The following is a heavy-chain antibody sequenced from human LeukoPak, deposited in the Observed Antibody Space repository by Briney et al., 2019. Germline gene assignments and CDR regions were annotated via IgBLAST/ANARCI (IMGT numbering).Heavy chain of an antibody. CDR3: ASRDPGPYSSSWYSLDY. V-gene: IGHV1-46*01. CDR1: GYTFTSYY. D-gene: IGHD6-13*01. J-gene: IGHJ4*02. CDR2: INPSGGST. Sequence: ASVKVSCKASGYTFTSYYMHWVRQAPGQGLEWMGIINPSGGSTSYAQKFQGRVTMTRDTSTSTVYMELSSLRSEDTAVYYCASRDPGPYSSSWYSLDYWGQGTLVTVSS.